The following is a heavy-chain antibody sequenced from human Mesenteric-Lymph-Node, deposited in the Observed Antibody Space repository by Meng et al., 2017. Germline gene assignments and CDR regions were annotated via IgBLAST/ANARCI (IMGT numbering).Heavy chain of an antibody. V-gene: IGHV3-23*01. CDR2: ISGNTAST. J-gene: IGHJ5*02. D-gene: IGHD6-19*01. CDR1: GFTFTNYA. CDR3: AKMEPGWYVKT. Sequence: EVQLLESGGGLVQPGGSLRLSCAASGFTFTNYAMSWVRQAPGKGLEWLSSISGNTASTYYADSVKGRFTVSRDSSKNTLYLQMDSLRAEDMAVYYCAKMEPGWYVKTWGQGTLVTVSS.